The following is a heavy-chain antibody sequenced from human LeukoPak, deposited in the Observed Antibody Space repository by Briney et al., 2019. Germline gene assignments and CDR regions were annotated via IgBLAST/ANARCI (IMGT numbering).Heavy chain of an antibody. J-gene: IGHJ4*02. Sequence: PSETLSLTCAVYGGSFSGYYWTWIRQPPGKGLEWIGEVTPSGVAHYNPSLKSPVTISVDTSKNQFSLMVTSVTAADTALYFCARALYYEPSYHDSWGRGTLVTVSS. D-gene: IGHD3-22*01. CDR3: ARALYYEPSYHDS. CDR1: GGSFSGYY. CDR2: VTPSGVA. V-gene: IGHV4-34*01.